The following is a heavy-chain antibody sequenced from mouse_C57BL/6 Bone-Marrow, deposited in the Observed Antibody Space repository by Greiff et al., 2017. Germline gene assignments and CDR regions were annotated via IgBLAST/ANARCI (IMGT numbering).Heavy chain of an antibody. CDR3: AREMWYFDV. CDR2: INPSSGYT. CDR1: GYTFTSYT. V-gene: IGHV1-4*01. J-gene: IGHJ1*03. Sequence: VMLVESGAELARPGASVKMSCKASGYTFTSYTMHWVKQRPGQGLEWIGYINPSSGYTKYNQKFKDKATLTADKSSSTAYMQLSSLTSEDSAVYYCAREMWYFDVWGTGTTVTVSS.